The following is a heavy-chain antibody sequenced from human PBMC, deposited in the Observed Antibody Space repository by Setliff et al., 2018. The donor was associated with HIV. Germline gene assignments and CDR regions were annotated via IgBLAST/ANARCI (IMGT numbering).Heavy chain of an antibody. D-gene: IGHD2-15*01. Sequence: LRLSCAASGFAFDNYWMDWVRQSPGKGLEWVANIHKDGSEKYYVDSVKGRFTLSRDNAKNSLYLQMNSLRAEDTAVYYCAKDGISGGAYPPYYFDYWGHGTLVTVSS. CDR3: AKDGISGGAYPPYYFDY. CDR2: IHKDGSEK. V-gene: IGHV3-7*01. CDR1: GFAFDNYW. J-gene: IGHJ4*01.